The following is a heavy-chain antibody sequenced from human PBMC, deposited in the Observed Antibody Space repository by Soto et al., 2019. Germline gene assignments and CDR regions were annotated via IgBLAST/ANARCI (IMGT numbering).Heavy chain of an antibody. J-gene: IGHJ6*02. Sequence: ASVKVSCKASGGTFSSYAISWVRQAPGQGLELMGGIIPISGTATYAQNFTGRVTITSXXXXXXAXLXLXXXKSEETAVYYCASSFGVVTYYYGMDVRGQGTTVTV. D-gene: IGHD3-3*01. V-gene: IGHV1-69*06. CDR1: GGTFSSYA. CDR2: IIPISGTA. CDR3: ASSFGVVTYYYGMDV.